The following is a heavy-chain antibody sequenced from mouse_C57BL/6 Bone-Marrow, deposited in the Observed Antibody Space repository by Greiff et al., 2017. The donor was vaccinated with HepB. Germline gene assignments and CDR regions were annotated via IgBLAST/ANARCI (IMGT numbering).Heavy chain of an antibody. CDR3: ARGGMVTTGAY. Sequence: QVQLQQPGAELVKPGASVKLSCKASGYTFTSYWMHWVKQRPGQGLEWIGMIHPNSGSTNYNEKFKSKATLTVDKSSSTVYMQLSSLTSEDSAVYYCARGGMVTTGAYWGQGTLVTVSA. D-gene: IGHD2-3*01. CDR1: GYTFTSYW. J-gene: IGHJ3*01. CDR2: IHPNSGST. V-gene: IGHV1-64*01.